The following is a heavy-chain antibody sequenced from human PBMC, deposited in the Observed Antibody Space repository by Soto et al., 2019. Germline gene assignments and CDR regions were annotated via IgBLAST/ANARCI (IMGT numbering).Heavy chain of an antibody. D-gene: IGHD2-15*01. V-gene: IGHV3-48*02. CDR2: ISGASNYI. CDR3: ARQVYMVVPPIDY. Sequence: GWSLRLSSAASGVTFSTFPMTWVRQAPGKGLEWVSYISGASNYIYYADSVKGRFTISRDNARNSVSLQMNSLRDEDTPVYYCARQVYMVVPPIDYWGQGPLVTVSS. J-gene: IGHJ4*02. CDR1: GVTFSTFP.